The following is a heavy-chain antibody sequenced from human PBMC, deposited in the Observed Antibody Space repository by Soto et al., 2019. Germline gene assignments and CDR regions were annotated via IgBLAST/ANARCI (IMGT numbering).Heavy chain of an antibody. Sequence: QVQLQQWGAGLLKPSETLSLTCGVYGGSFSGFYWSWIRQPPGKGLEWIAEIDHSGSSNFNPSLKTRVTLSVATSKNQITLKVNSVTGADTAVYYCARGQGIPINVPADDFSRLGRYYYRDVCGKGTTVTVSS. D-gene: IGHD3-3*01. V-gene: IGHV4-34*01. CDR3: ARGQGIPINVPADDFSRLGRYYYRDV. J-gene: IGHJ6*03. CDR1: GGSFSGFY. CDR2: IDHSGSS.